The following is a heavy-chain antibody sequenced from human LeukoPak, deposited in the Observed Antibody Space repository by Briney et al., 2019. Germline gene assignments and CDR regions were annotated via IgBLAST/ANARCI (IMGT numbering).Heavy chain of an antibody. D-gene: IGHD4-11*01. Sequence: MPSETLSLTCTVSGGSISSYYWSWIRQPPGKGLEWIGYIYYSGSTNYNPSLKSRVTISVDTSKNQFSLKLSSVTAADTAVYYCARISYSNYGGHFDYWGQGTLVTVSS. J-gene: IGHJ4*02. CDR2: IYYSGST. V-gene: IGHV4-59*01. CDR3: ARISYSNYGGHFDY. CDR1: GGSISSYY.